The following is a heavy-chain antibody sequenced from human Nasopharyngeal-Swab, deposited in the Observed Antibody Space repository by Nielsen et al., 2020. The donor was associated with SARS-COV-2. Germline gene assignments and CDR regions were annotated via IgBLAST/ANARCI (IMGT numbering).Heavy chain of an antibody. D-gene: IGHD6-13*01. J-gene: IGHJ5*02. CDR3: ARDDSDSNWSWFDT. CDR2: ISAYNGDT. V-gene: IGHV1-18*01. Sequence: ASVKVSCKASGYISSTFGITWVRQAPGQGPEWMGWISAYNGDTKYAQKFQGRVTMTTDTSTSTAYMELRSLTSDDTAVYYCARDDSDSNWSWFDTWGQGTLVTVSS. CDR1: GYISSTFG.